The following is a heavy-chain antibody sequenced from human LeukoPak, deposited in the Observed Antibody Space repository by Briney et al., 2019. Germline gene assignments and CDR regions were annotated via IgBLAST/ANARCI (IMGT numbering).Heavy chain of an antibody. CDR3: ARAIDGDSGWFDP. Sequence: SETLSLTCAVSGGSISSGGYSWSWIRQPPGKGLEWIGYIYHSGSTYYNPSLKSRVTISVDRSKNQFSLKLSSVTAADTAVYYCARAIDGDSGWFDPWGQGTLVTVSS. D-gene: IGHD4-17*01. V-gene: IGHV4-30-2*01. CDR2: IYHSGST. J-gene: IGHJ5*02. CDR1: GGSISSGGYS.